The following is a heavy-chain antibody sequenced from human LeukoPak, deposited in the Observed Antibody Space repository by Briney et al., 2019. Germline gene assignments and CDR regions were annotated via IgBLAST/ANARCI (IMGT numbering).Heavy chain of an antibody. V-gene: IGHV1-2*02. CDR2: INPNSGGT. D-gene: IGHD6-19*01. J-gene: IGHJ4*02. Sequence: ASVTVSCKASGYTFTGYYMHWVRQAPGQGLEWMGWINPNSGGTNYAQKFQGRVTMTRDTSISTAYMELNRLGSDDTAVYYCARASSGWYSHCDYWGQGTLVTVSS. CDR1: GYTFTGYY. CDR3: ARASSGWYSHCDY.